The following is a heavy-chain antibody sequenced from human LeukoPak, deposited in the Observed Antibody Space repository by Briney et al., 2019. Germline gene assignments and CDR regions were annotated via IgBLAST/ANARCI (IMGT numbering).Heavy chain of an antibody. J-gene: IGHJ4*02. CDR1: GYTFTDYY. CDR2: INPNSGGT. Sequence: ASVKVSCKASGYTFTDYYMHWVRQAPGQGLEWMGRINPNSGGTNCAQKFQGRVTMTRDTSISTASMELGRLRSDDTAVYYCARDVGSGYSDGFDYWGQGTLVTVSS. V-gene: IGHV1-2*06. D-gene: IGHD5-12*01. CDR3: ARDVGSGYSDGFDY.